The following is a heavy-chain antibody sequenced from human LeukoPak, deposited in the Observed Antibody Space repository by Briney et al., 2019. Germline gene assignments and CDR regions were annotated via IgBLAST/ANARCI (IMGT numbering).Heavy chain of an antibody. D-gene: IGHD3-3*01. CDR3: AKDEAYYDFWSSGRYYYYMDV. CDR2: IRGSGDST. CDR1: GFTFSRDV. Sequence: GGSLRLSCAASGFTFSRDVMNWVRQAPGKGLEWVSAIRGSGDSTYYADSVKGRFTISRDNSKNMLYLQMNSLRVEDTAVYYCAKDEAYYDFWSSGRYYYYMDVWGEGTTVTVS. V-gene: IGHV3-23*01. J-gene: IGHJ6*03.